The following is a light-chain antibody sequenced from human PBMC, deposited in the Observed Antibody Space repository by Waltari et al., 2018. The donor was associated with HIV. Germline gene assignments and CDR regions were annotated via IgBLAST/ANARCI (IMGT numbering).Light chain of an antibody. J-gene: IGKJ2*01. CDR2: TAS. CDR1: QSISSW. V-gene: IGKV1-5*03. Sequence: DIQMTQSPSTLSESVGDRVTITCRASQSISSWLAWYQQKPGKAPKRLIYTASSLESGVPSRFSGSGSGTEFTLTISSLQPDDFATYYCQQYNSYSYTFGQGTKVEIK. CDR3: QQYNSYSYT.